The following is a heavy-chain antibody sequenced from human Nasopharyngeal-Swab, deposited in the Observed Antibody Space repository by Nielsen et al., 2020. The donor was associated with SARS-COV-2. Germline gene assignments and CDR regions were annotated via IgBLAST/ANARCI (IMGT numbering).Heavy chain of an antibody. CDR3: AKGLPPSYYYDTSGYYLDS. J-gene: IGHJ4*02. Sequence: VRQAPGKGVEWVSSISSSSSYIYYADSVKGRFTISRDNSRNTLYLQMNSLRAEDTAVYCCAKGLPPSYYYDTSGYYLDSWGQGTLVTVSS. D-gene: IGHD3-22*01. CDR2: ISSSSSYI. V-gene: IGHV3-21*01.